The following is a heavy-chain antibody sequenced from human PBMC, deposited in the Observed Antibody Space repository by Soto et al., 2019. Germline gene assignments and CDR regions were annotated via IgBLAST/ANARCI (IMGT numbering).Heavy chain of an antibody. V-gene: IGHV3-23*01. CDR1: GFTFSNYA. CDR3: AKRPASIITFDY. J-gene: IGHJ4*02. Sequence: PGGSLRLSCAASGFTFSNYAMSWVRLAPGKGLEWVSTISGNGGSTYYADSVKGRFTISRDNSKNMLFLQINSLRDDDSAVYYCAKRPASIITFDYWGQGTPVTVSS. CDR2: ISGNGGST. D-gene: IGHD2-2*01.